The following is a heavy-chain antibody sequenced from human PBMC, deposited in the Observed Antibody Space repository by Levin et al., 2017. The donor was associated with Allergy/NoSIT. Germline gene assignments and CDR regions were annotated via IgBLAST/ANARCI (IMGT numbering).Heavy chain of an antibody. CDR1: GYTFTSYD. J-gene: IGHJ4*02. Sequence: GESLKISCKASGYTFTSYDINWVRQATGQGLEWMGWMNPNSGNTGYAQKFQGRVTMTRNTSISTAYMELSSLRSEDTAVYYCARGPRYNWNYKEYWGQGTLVTVSS. CDR2: MNPNSGNT. CDR3: ARGPRYNWNYKEY. D-gene: IGHD1-7*01. V-gene: IGHV1-8*01.